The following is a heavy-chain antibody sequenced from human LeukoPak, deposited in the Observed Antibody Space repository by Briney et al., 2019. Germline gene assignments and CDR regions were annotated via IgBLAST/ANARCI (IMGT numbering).Heavy chain of an antibody. D-gene: IGHD1-26*01. CDR2: IWYDGSNE. J-gene: IGHJ4*02. V-gene: IGHV3-33*06. CDR1: GFTFSSYG. CDR3: AKGGEGGSHRYFEY. Sequence: PGRSLRLSCAASGFTFSSYGMHWVRQAPGKGLEWVAVIWYDGSNEYYADSVKGRFTISRDNSRNTLYLQMNSLRPEDTAVYYCAKGGEGGSHRYFEYWGQGTLVTVSS.